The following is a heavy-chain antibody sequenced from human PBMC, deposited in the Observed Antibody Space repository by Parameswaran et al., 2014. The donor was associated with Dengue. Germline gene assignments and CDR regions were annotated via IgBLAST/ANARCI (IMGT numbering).Heavy chain of an antibody. V-gene: IGHV1-2*04. Sequence: WVRQAPGQGLEWMGWINPNSGGTNYAQKFQGWVTMTRDTSISTAYMELRRLRSDDTAVYYCARSLLLWFGDLGSAFDYWGQGTLVTVSS. J-gene: IGHJ4*02. CDR3: ARSLLLWFGDLGSAFDY. CDR2: INPNSGGT. D-gene: IGHD3-10*01.